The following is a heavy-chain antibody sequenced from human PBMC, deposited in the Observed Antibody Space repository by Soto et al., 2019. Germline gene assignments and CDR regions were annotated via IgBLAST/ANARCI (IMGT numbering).Heavy chain of an antibody. Sequence: EVQLAESGGELVQPGGSLRLSCAASGLTFSTFWMTWVRQAPGKGLEWVANIKDEGSEKHYVDSVKGRFTISRDNAKNSLFLEMSSLRAEDTAVYYCSSGGHVDYCGQGTLVTVSS. V-gene: IGHV3-7*01. D-gene: IGHD1-26*01. CDR1: GLTFSTFW. CDR3: SSGGHVDY. CDR2: IKDEGSEK. J-gene: IGHJ4*02.